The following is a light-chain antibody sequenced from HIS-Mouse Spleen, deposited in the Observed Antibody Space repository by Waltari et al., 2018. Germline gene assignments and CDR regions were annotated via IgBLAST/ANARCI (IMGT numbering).Light chain of an antibody. V-gene: IGLV3-10*01. CDR1: ALPKKY. CDR3: YSTDSSGNHRV. CDR2: EDS. Sequence: SYELTQPPSVSVSPGQTTRITCSGDALPKKYAYWYQQKSGQAPVLVIYEDSTRPSGIPERFSGSSSGTMATLTISGAQGEDEADYYCYSTDSSGNHRVFGGGTKLTVL. J-gene: IGLJ2*01.